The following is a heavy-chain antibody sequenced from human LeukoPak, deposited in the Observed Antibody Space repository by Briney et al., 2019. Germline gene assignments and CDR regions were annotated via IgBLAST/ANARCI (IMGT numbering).Heavy chain of an antibody. J-gene: IGHJ5*02. CDR3: ATFRWIAYSNWFDP. CDR2: FDPEEGKT. Sequence: AASVKVSCKVSGYMLSELSMHWVRQAPGEGLEWMGGFDPEEGKTIYAQKFRGRVIMTEDPSTDTAYMELSSLTSEDTAMYYCATFRWIAYSNWFDPWGQGTLVTVSP. D-gene: IGHD3-3*01. V-gene: IGHV1-24*01. CDR1: GYMLSELS.